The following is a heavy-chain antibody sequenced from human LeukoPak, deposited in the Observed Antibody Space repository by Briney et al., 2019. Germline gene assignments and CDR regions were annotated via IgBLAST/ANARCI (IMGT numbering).Heavy chain of an antibody. D-gene: IGHD5-12*01. CDR2: ISYDGSNK. V-gene: IGHV3-30*18. CDR1: GFTFSSYG. Sequence: GRSLRLSCAASGFTFSSYGMHWVRQAPGKGLEWVAVISYDGSNKYYADSVKGRFTISRDNSKNTLYLQMNSLRAEDTAVYYCAKEGYDGYSGYAARDAFDIWGQGTMVTVSS. J-gene: IGHJ3*02. CDR3: AKEGYDGYSGYAARDAFDI.